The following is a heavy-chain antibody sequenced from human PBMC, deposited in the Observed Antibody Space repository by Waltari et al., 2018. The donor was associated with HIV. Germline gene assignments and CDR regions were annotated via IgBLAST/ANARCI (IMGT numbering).Heavy chain of an antibody. CDR1: AFTFRSYS. V-gene: IGHV3-21*01. Sequence: EVQLVESGGGLVKPGGSLRLSCAASAFTFRSYSMNWVRQAPGKGLEWVSSISSSSIYIYYADSVKGRFTISRDNAKNSLYLQMNSLRAEDTAVYYCARDLPGSYDAFDIWGQGTMVTVSS. CDR2: ISSSSIYI. CDR3: ARDLPGSYDAFDI. J-gene: IGHJ3*02. D-gene: IGHD1-26*01.